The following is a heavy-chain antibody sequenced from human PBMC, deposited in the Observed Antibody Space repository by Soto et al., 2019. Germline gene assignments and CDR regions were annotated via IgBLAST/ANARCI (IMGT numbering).Heavy chain of an antibody. CDR2: INPSGGST. V-gene: IGHV1-46*01. J-gene: IGHJ3*02. CDR3: ARALVVSSSWYCAFDI. Sequence: ASVKVSCKASGYTFTSYYMHWVRQAPGQGLEWMGIINPSGGSTSYAQKFQGRVTITADESTSTAYMELSSLRSEDTAVYYCARALVVSSSWYCAFDIWGQGTMVTVSS. CDR1: GYTFTSYY. D-gene: IGHD6-13*01.